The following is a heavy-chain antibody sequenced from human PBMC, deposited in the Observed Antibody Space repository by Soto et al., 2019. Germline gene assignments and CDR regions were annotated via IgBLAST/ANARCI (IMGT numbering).Heavy chain of an antibody. CDR3: ARSRGALVWFDP. CDR2: INPNSGGT. CDR1: GYTFTGYY. D-gene: IGHD3-10*01. J-gene: IGHJ5*02. Sequence: ASVKVSCKASGYTFTGYYMHWVRQAPGQGLEWMGWINPNSGGTNYAQKFQGRVTMTRDTSTSTVYMELSSLRSEDTAVYYCARSRGALVWFDPWGQGTLVTVSS. V-gene: IGHV1-2*02.